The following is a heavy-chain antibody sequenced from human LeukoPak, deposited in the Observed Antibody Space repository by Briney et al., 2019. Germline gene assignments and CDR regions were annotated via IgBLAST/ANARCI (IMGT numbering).Heavy chain of an antibody. V-gene: IGHV1-46*01. J-gene: IGHJ6*02. Sequence: ASVKVSCKASGYTFTGYYIHWVRQAPGQGLEWMGIINPSDGTTSYAQKVQGRVTMTTDTSTSTAYMELRSLRSNDTAVYYCARGYSYGSDYYYGMDIWGQGTTVTVSS. CDR2: INPSDGTT. D-gene: IGHD5-18*01. CDR1: GYTFTGYY. CDR3: ARGYSYGSDYYYGMDI.